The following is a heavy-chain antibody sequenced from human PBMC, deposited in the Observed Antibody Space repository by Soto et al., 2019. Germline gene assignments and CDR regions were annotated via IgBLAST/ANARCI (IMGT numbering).Heavy chain of an antibody. Sequence: TSETLSLTCTVSSDSISSYYWSWIRKSAGKGLEWIGRIYATGTTNYNPSLKSRVMMSVDTSKKQFSLKLRSVTAADTAVYYCVRDGTKTLRDWFDPWGQGISVTVS. CDR1: SDSISSYY. D-gene: IGHD1-1*01. V-gene: IGHV4-4*07. CDR3: VRDGTKTLRDWFDP. CDR2: IYATGTT. J-gene: IGHJ5*02.